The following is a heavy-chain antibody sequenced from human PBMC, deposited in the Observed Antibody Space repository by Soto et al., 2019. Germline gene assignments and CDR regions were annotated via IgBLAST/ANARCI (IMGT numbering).Heavy chain of an antibody. V-gene: IGHV1-69*13. CDR3: AREYRLPSSGWSLGYY. Sequence: GASVKVSCKASGGTFSSYAISWVRQAPGQGLEWMGGIIPIFGTANYAQKFQGRVTVTADESTSTAYMELSSLRSEDTAVYYCAREYRLPSSGWSLGYYWGQGTLVTVSS. J-gene: IGHJ4*02. CDR2: IIPIFGTA. CDR1: GGTFSSYA. D-gene: IGHD6-19*01.